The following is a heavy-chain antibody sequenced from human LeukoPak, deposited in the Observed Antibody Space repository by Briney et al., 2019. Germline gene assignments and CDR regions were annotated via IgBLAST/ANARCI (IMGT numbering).Heavy chain of an antibody. V-gene: IGHV3-11*01. CDR2: ISDSGTST. Sequence: GGSLRLSCVVSGFTFSDEYMSWVRLAPGRGLQWVSYISDSGTSTQYADSLQGRFTISRDNAKKSLYLQMDSLRADDTAVYFCVRARGRGPGGHFDVWGRGALVIVSS. CDR3: VRARGRGPGGHFDV. J-gene: IGHJ2*01. D-gene: IGHD3-10*01. CDR1: GFTFSDEY.